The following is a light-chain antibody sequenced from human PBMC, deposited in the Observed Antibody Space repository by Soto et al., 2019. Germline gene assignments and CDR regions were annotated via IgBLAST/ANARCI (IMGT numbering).Light chain of an antibody. Sequence: QSVLTQPASVSGSPGQSITISCTGTSSDVGGYNYVSWYQQHPGKAPKLMIYDVINRPAGVSNRFSGSKSGNTSSLTISGLQAEDEADYYCSSYTSSRTYVFGPGTKLTVL. V-gene: IGLV2-14*01. CDR2: DVI. CDR3: SSYTSSRTYV. CDR1: SSDVGGYNY. J-gene: IGLJ1*01.